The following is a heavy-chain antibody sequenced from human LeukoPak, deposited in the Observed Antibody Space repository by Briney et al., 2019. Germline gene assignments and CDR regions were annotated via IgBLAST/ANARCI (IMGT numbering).Heavy chain of an antibody. Sequence: GGSLGLSCAASGFIFSSYSLNWVRQAPGKGLEWVSYINSDSSTIHYADSVKGRFTISRDNAEKSLYMQMNSLRDEDTAVYYCVRDTSWAFDIWGQGTMVTVSS. CDR2: INSDSSTI. V-gene: IGHV3-48*02. CDR1: GFIFSSYS. J-gene: IGHJ3*02. CDR3: VRDTSWAFDI.